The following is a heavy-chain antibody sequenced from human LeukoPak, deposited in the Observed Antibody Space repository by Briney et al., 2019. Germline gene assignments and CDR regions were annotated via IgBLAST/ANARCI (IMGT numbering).Heavy chain of an antibody. D-gene: IGHD3-9*01. Sequence: GGSLRLSCTASGFTFGDYLMSWFRQAPGKGLEWVSAISGSGGSTYYADSVKGRFTISRDNSKNTLYLQMNSLRAEDTAVYYCATDTLSYDILTGYYFDYWGQGTLVTVSS. J-gene: IGHJ4*02. V-gene: IGHV3-23*01. CDR3: ATDTLSYDILTGYYFDY. CDR2: ISGSGGST. CDR1: GFTFGDYL.